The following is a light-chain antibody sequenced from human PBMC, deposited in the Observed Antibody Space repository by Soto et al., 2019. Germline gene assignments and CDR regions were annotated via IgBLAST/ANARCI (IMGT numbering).Light chain of an antibody. CDR1: TIDVDSSNY. V-gene: IGLV2-11*01. Sequence: QSVLTQPRSVSGSPGQSVTISCTGPTIDVDSSNYVSWYQQHPGKAPKLMIYDVSERPSGVPDRFSGSKSGSTASLTISCLQAEDEADYYCCSYATTFYVFGSGTKLTVL. CDR2: DVS. J-gene: IGLJ1*01. CDR3: CSYATTFYV.